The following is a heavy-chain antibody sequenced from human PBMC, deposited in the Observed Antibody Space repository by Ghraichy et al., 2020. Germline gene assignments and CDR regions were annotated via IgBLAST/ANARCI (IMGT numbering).Heavy chain of an antibody. CDR1: GFTFNNYG. J-gene: IGHJ6*02. D-gene: IGHD6-13*01. Sequence: GGSLRLSCAASGFTFNNYGMNWVRQAPGKGLEWVAVIWYDGGIKYYADSVKGRFTISRDNSKNTLYLQMNSLRVEDTAVFFCTRFEQQVGINYYNYYGMDVWGQGTTVTVSS. CDR2: IWYDGGIK. CDR3: TRFEQQVGINYYNYYGMDV. V-gene: IGHV3-33*01.